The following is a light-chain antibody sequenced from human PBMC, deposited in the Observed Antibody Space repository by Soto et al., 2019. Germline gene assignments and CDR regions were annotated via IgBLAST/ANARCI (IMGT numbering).Light chain of an antibody. V-gene: IGKV3-15*01. CDR2: HAS. Sequence: EIVLTQSPVILSVSPGETATLSCRASESVTRNLAWYQHMPGQAPRLLVFHASVRATGIPDRFSGSGSGTEFCLTISNLQSEDFAVYFCQQYNDWPPITFGQGTRLEIK. CDR3: QQYNDWPPIT. CDR1: ESVTRN. J-gene: IGKJ5*01.